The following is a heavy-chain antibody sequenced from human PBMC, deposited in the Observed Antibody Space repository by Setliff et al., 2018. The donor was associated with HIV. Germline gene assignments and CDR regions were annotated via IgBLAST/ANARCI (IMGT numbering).Heavy chain of an antibody. D-gene: IGHD3-22*01. J-gene: IGHJ6*03. Sequence: PSVTLSLTCAVYGGSFSGFYWNWIRQAPGKGLEWIGEINHSRRTKYNPSLKSRVTISVDTSKNQFSLKLSSVTAADTAFYYCARGFSGDYLFTGYLDVWGKGTTVTVSS. CDR3: ARGFSGDYLFTGYLDV. CDR1: GGSFSGFY. V-gene: IGHV4-34*01. CDR2: INHSRRT.